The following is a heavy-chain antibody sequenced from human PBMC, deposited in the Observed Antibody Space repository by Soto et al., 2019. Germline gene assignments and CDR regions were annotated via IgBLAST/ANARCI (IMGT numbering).Heavy chain of an antibody. Sequence: QVHLVQSGAELKKPGSSVRVPCKASGDTFNFYTINWVRQAPGLGLEWMGRTNPILSMSNSALKFQGRLSITADKSTSTAYMDLMSLRSEDTAVYYCATSYGSGSQAFDYWGQGALVTVSS. CDR1: GDTFNFYT. D-gene: IGHD3-10*01. V-gene: IGHV1-69*02. CDR3: ATSYGSGSQAFDY. CDR2: TNPILSMS. J-gene: IGHJ4*02.